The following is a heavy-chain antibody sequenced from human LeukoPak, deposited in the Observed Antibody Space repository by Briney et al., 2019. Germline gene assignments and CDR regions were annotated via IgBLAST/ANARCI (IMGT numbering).Heavy chain of an antibody. D-gene: IGHD2-2*01. CDR1: GFTFSSYW. V-gene: IGHV3-7*01. Sequence: PGGSLRLSCAASGFTFSSYWMSWVRQAPGKGLEWVANIKQDGSEKYYVDSVKGRFTISRDNAKNSLYLQMNSLRAEDTAVYYCAMSPAWFVSSTSPEYFQHWGQGTLVTVSS. CDR3: AMSPAWFVSSTSPEYFQH. CDR2: IKQDGSEK. J-gene: IGHJ1*01.